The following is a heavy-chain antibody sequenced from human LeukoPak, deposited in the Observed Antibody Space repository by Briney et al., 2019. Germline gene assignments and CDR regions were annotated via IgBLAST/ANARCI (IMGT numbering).Heavy chain of an antibody. D-gene: IGHD3-10*01. CDR2: IRYDGSIK. CDR1: GFTFRNYG. Sequence: PGGSLRLSCAASGFTFRNYGMHWVRLAPGKGLEWVAFIRYDGSIKYYVDSVKGRFTVSRDNSKNTLYLQMNSLRAEDTAVYYRAKDVNVGGDYFDYWGQGTLVTVSS. J-gene: IGHJ4*02. CDR3: AKDVNVGGDYFDY. V-gene: IGHV3-30*02.